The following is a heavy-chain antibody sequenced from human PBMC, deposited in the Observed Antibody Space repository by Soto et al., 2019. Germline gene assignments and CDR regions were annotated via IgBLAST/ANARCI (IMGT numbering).Heavy chain of an antibody. CDR1: GFTFSSYA. CDR3: ARDPIAPIAAAGTPWFDP. D-gene: IGHD6-13*01. V-gene: IGHV3-30-3*01. Sequence: QVQLVESGGGVVQPGRSLRLSCASSGFTFSSYAMHWVRQAPGKGLEWVAVISYDGSNKYYADSVKGRFTISRDNSKNTLYLQMNSLRAEDTAVYYCARDPIAPIAAAGTPWFDPWGQGTLVTVSS. CDR2: ISYDGSNK. J-gene: IGHJ5*02.